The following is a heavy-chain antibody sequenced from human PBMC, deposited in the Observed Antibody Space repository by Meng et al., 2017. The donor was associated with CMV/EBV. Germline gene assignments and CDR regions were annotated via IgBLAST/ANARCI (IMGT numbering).Heavy chain of an antibody. Sequence: GESLKISCAASGFTFDDYGMSWVRQAPGKGLEWVANIKQDGSEKYYVDSVKGRFTISRDNAKNSLYLQMNSLRAEDTAVYYCARDELYYYDSSGYKFDYWGQGTLVTVSS. J-gene: IGHJ4*02. V-gene: IGHV3-7*01. CDR2: IKQDGSEK. CDR3: ARDELYYYDSSGYKFDY. D-gene: IGHD3-22*01. CDR1: GFTFDDYG.